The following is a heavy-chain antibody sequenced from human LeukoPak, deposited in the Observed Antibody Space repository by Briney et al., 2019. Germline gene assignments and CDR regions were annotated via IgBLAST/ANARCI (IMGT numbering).Heavy chain of an antibody. CDR1: GFTFSSYG. D-gene: IGHD3-10*01. Sequence: GGSLRLSCAASGFTFSSYGMHWVRQAPGEGLEWVAVIWYDGSNKYYVDSVKGRFTISRDNSKNTLYLQMNSLRAEDTAVYYCAKDYYGSGRPRQIDYWGQGTLVTVSS. J-gene: IGHJ4*02. CDR2: IWYDGSNK. V-gene: IGHV3-33*06. CDR3: AKDYYGSGRPRQIDY.